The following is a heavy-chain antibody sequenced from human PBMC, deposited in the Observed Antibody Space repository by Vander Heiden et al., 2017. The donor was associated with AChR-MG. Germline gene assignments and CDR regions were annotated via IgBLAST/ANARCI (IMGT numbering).Heavy chain of an antibody. Sequence: QLQLQESGPGLVKPSETLSLTCTVSGGSISSSSYYWGWIRQPPGKGLEWIGSIYYSGSTDYNPSLKSRVTISVDTSKNQFSLKLSSVTAADTAVYYCARHRYSGYDRDPGYFDYWGQGTLVTVSS. D-gene: IGHD5-12*01. J-gene: IGHJ4*02. CDR2: IYYSGST. V-gene: IGHV4-39*01. CDR3: ARHRYSGYDRDPGYFDY. CDR1: GGSISSSSYY.